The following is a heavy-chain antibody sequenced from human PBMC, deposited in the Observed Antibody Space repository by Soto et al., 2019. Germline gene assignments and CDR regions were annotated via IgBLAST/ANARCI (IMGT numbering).Heavy chain of an antibody. V-gene: IGHV3-30-3*01. CDR1: GLTLSGYA. D-gene: IGHD3-22*01. CDR2: ISYDGSRD. CDR3: AARTYDRSGFDC. J-gene: IGHJ3*01. Sequence: QVQLVESGGGVVQPGRSLRLSCVASGLTLSGYAMHWVRQAPGKGLEWLTVISYDGSRDYYADSVKGRFTVSRDNSENTLYLQMNSLRHEDTAVYYWAARTYDRSGFDCWGQGTTVTVSS.